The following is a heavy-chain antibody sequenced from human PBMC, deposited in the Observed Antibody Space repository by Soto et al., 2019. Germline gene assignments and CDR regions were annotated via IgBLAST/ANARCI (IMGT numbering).Heavy chain of an antibody. J-gene: IGHJ4*02. CDR3: ARGEAFYGPSDY. Sequence: SETLSLTCTVSGGSISSGGYYWSWIRQHPGKGLEWIGYIYYSGSTYYNPSLKSRVTISVDTSKNQFSLKLSSVTAADTAVYYCARGEAFYGPSDYWGQGTLVTVSS. D-gene: IGHD4-17*01. CDR2: IYYSGST. V-gene: IGHV4-31*03. CDR1: GGSISSGGYY.